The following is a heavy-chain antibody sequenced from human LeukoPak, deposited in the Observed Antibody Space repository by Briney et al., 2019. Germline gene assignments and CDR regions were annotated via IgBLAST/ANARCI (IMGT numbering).Heavy chain of an antibody. V-gene: IGHV3-30*18. CDR2: ISSDGSNY. J-gene: IGHJ6*02. Sequence: TGGSLRLSCEASGFTFSTYGMHWVRQAPGEGLEWVAVISSDGSNYYYADSVRGRFTISRDNSKNTLYLQMNSLRVEDTAVYYSAKAPLAYRTSGSYACGMDVWGQGTTVAVSS. D-gene: IGHD3-10*01. CDR3: AKAPLAYRTSGSYACGMDV. CDR1: GFTFSTYG.